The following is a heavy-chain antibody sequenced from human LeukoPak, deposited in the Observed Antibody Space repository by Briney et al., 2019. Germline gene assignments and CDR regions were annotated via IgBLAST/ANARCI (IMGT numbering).Heavy chain of an antibody. CDR3: ARDGTNAHNSAAFDI. D-gene: IGHD1-26*01. CDR2: IYYSGST. CDR1: GGSISSSSYY. V-gene: IGHV4-39*07. J-gene: IGHJ3*02. Sequence: SETLSLTCTVSGGSISSSSYYWGWIRQSPGKGLEWIGSIYYSGSTYYNPSLKSRVTISVDTSKNQFSLKLSSVTAADTAVYYCARDGTNAHNSAAFDIWGQGTMVTVSS.